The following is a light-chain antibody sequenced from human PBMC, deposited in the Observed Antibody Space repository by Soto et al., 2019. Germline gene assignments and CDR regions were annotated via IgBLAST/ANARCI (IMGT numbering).Light chain of an antibody. J-gene: IGKJ1*01. V-gene: IGKV1-5*01. Sequence: IQMTQSPSTLSASVGDRVTITCRASQTVERWLAWYQQKPGKAPNLLISDVSSLERGVPSRFSGSGSATEFTLTISGLQPDDFATYYCQQYKDSMWTFGQGTKVDI. CDR3: QQYKDSMWT. CDR2: DVS. CDR1: QTVERW.